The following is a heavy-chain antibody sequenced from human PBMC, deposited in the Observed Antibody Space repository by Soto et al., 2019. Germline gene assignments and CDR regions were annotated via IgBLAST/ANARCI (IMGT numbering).Heavy chain of an antibody. J-gene: IGHJ5*02. CDR2: INPSGGST. CDR1: GYTFTSYY. CDR3: AREGAVLTYWFDP. V-gene: IGHV1-46*01. Sequence: APVKVSCKASGYTFTSYYMHWVRQAPGQGLEWMGIINPSGGSTSYAQKFQGRVTMTRDTSTSTVYMELSSLRSEDTAVYYCAREGAVLTYWFDPWGQGTLVTVSS. D-gene: IGHD3-10*01.